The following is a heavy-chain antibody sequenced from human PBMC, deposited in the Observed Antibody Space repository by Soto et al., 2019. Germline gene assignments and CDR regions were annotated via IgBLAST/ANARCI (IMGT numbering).Heavy chain of an antibody. Sequence: SETLSLTCTVSGGSISSSSYYWGWIRQPPGKGLEWIGSIYYSGSTYYNPSLKSRVTISVDTSKNQFSLKLSSVTAADTAVYYCARHGPPWLVQGLDYWGQGTLVTVSS. D-gene: IGHD6-19*01. CDR2: IYYSGST. CDR3: ARHGPPWLVQGLDY. CDR1: GGSISSSSYY. V-gene: IGHV4-39*01. J-gene: IGHJ4*02.